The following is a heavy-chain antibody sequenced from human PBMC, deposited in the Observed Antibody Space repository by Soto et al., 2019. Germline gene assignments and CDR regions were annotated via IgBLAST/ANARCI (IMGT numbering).Heavy chain of an antibody. D-gene: IGHD5-12*01. V-gene: IGHV1-18*01. J-gene: IGHJ4*02. CDR3: VRDWGLNGYDIFDY. CDR1: GYTFSSYG. Sequence: QVHLVQSGAEVKKPGASVKVSYKASGYTFSSYGVSWVRQAPGQGLEWMGWISAYNGHTNYVEKFQDRVTMTTDTSTSTAYLELRSLRSDDTAMYYCVRDWGLNGYDIFDYWGQGTLVSVPS. CDR2: ISAYNGHT.